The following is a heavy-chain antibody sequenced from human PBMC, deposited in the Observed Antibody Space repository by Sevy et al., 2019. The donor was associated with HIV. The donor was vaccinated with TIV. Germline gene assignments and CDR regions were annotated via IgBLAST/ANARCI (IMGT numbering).Heavy chain of an antibody. J-gene: IGHJ4*02. V-gene: IGHV3-30*04. CDR2: ISYDGSNK. CDR1: GFTFSSYA. D-gene: IGHD4-17*01. Sequence: GGSLRLSCAASGFTFSSYAMRWVRQAPGKGLEWVAVISYDGSNKYYADSVKGRFTISRDNARNSLYPQMNSLRAEDTAVYYCARDLPPSATTVAHFDCWGQWTLVTVSS. CDR3: ARDLPPSATTVAHFDC.